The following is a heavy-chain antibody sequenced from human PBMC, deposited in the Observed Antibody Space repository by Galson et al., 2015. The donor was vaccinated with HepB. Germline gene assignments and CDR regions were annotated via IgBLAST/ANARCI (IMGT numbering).Heavy chain of an antibody. Sequence: SETLSLTCTVSGGSVSSGNYYWNWIRQPPGTGLEWIGYIYYSGSTNYNPSLKTRVTISEDTSKNQFSLKLSSVTAADTAVYYCARGGYMLVVPAADYYYYAMDVWGRGTTVTVSS. CDR3: ARGGYMLVVPAADYYYYAMDV. J-gene: IGHJ6*02. V-gene: IGHV4-61*01. CDR1: GGSVSSGNYY. D-gene: IGHD2-2*01. CDR2: IYYSGST.